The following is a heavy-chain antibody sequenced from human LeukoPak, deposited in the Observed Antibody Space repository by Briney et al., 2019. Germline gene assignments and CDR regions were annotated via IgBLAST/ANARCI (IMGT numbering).Heavy chain of an antibody. D-gene: IGHD1-26*01. CDR2: INPHSGGT. Sequence: ASVKVSCKASGYTFTAYYMHWVRQAPGQGLEWMGWINPHSGGTNFAQKFQGRVTMTRDTSITTAHMELSRLTSDDTAVYYCAREAVGAPDYWGQGTLVTVSS. CDR1: GYTFTAYY. V-gene: IGHV1-2*02. CDR3: AREAVGAPDY. J-gene: IGHJ4*02.